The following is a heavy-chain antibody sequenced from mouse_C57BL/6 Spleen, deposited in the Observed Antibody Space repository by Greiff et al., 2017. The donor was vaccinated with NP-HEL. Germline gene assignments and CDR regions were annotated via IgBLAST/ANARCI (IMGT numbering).Heavy chain of an antibody. J-gene: IGHJ3*01. CDR3: ARGPDERGFAY. CDR2: LSDGGSYT. V-gene: IGHV5-4*03. Sequence: EVKLMESGGGLVKPGGSLKLSCAASGFTFSSYAMSWVRQTPEKRLEWVATLSDGGSYTYYPANVKGRFTISRDNAKNNLYLQMSHLKSEDTAMYYCARGPDERGFAYWGQGTLVTVSA. CDR1: GFTFSSYA.